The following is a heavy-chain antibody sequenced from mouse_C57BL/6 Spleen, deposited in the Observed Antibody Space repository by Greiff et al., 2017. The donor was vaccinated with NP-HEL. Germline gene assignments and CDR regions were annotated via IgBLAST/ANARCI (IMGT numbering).Heavy chain of an antibody. V-gene: IGHV2-2*01. D-gene: IGHD2-3*01. Sequence: QVQLKESGPGLVQPSQSLSITCTVSGFSLTSYGVHWVRQSPGKGLEWLGVIWSGGSTDYNAAFISRLSISKDNSKSQVFFKMNSLQADDTAIYYCARNFDDYYAYWGQGTLVTVSA. CDR3: ARNFDDYYAY. CDR2: IWSGGST. J-gene: IGHJ3*01. CDR1: GFSLTSYG.